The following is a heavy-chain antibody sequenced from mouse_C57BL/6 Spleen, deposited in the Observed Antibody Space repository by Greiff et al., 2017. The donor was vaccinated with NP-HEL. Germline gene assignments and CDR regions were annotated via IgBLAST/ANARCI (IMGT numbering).Heavy chain of an antibody. D-gene: IGHD3-2*02. CDR3: ARNLGAQASWFAY. V-gene: IGHV2-2*01. CDR2: IWSGGST. J-gene: IGHJ3*01. Sequence: QVQLQQSGPGLVQPSQSLSITCTVSGFSLTSYGVHWVRQSPGKGLEWLGVIWSGGSTDYNAAFISRLSIIKDNSKSQVFFKMNSLQAYDTALYSCARNLGAQASWFAYWGQGTLVTVSA. CDR1: GFSLTSYG.